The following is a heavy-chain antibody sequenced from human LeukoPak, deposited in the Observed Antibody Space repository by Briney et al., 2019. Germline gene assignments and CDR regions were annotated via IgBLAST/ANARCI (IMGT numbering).Heavy chain of an antibody. CDR2: MNPNSGNT. CDR1: GYTFISYD. J-gene: IGHJ5*02. CDR3: ARGTYYYGSGSSPSHNCFDP. D-gene: IGHD3-10*01. V-gene: IGHV1-8*01. Sequence: ASVKVSCKASGYTFISYDINWVRQATGQGLEWMGWMNPNSGNTGYAQKFQGRVTMTRNTSISTAYMELSSLRPEDTAVYYCARGTYYYGSGSSPSHNCFDPWGQGTLVTVSS.